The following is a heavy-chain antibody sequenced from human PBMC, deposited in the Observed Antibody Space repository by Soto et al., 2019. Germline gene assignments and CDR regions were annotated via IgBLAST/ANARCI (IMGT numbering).Heavy chain of an antibody. CDR1: GGSISSSSYY. D-gene: IGHD3-10*01. V-gene: IGHV4-39*01. CDR3: ALYGSGSYFGARSDY. CDR2: IYYSGST. J-gene: IGHJ4*01. Sequence: QLQLQESGPGLVKPSETLSLTCTVSGGSISSSSYYWGWIRQPPGQGLEWIGSIYYSGSTYYNPPLKGPVTIPVYTSKKQFSLKLSSVTSADTAFYYCALYGSGSYFGARSDYWGQGTLVTVSS.